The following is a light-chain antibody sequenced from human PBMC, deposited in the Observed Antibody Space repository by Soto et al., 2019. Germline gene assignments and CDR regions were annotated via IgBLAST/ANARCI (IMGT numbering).Light chain of an antibody. Sequence: TQSPGTLSLSPGERATLSCRSSQSVSSSYLAWYQQKPGKAPKLLIYAASTLQSGVPSRFSGSGSGTDFTLTISCLQSEDFATYYCQQYYSYPRTFGQGTKWIS. V-gene: IGKV1-8*01. CDR1: QSVSSSY. CDR2: AAS. CDR3: QQYYSYPRT. J-gene: IGKJ1*01.